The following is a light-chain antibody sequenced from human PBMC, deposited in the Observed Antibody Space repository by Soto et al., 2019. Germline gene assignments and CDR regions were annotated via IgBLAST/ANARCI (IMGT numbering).Light chain of an antibody. CDR2: DAS. V-gene: IGKV1-33*01. CDR3: QQYDDLPIT. Sequence: DIHITHSALSLLGCVGDRVTITCRASQDISHFLNWYQQKPGKAPKLLIYDASNLQTGVPSRFSGRGSGTDFTFTISSLQPDDSGTYYCQQYDDLPITFGQGTRLEIK. CDR1: QDISHF. J-gene: IGKJ5*01.